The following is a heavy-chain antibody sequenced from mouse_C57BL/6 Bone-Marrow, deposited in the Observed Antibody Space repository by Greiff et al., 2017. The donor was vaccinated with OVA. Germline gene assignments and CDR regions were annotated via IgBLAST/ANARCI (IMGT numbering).Heavy chain of an antibody. J-gene: IGHJ3*01. CDR2: IYPSDSET. D-gene: IGHD1-1*01. CDR3: ACGSPWFAY. V-gene: IGHV1-61*01. CDR1: GYTFTSYW. Sequence: QVQLKQPGAELVRPGSSVKLSCKASGYTFTSYWMDWVKQRPGQGLEWIGNIYPSDSETHYNQKFKDKATLTVDKSSSTAYMQLSSLTSEDSAVYYCACGSPWFAYWGQGTLVTVSA.